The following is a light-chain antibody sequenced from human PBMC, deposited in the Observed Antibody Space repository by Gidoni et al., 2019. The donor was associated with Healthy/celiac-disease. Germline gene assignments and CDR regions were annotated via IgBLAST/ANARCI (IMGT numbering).Light chain of an antibody. CDR3: QQYNSYPLT. CDR2: KAS. Sequence: DIQMTQSPSTLSASVGDRVTITCRASQSISSWLAWYQQKPGKAPQLLIYKASRLESGVPSRFSGSGSGTEFTLTISSLQPDDFATYYCQQYNSYPLTFGQGTKVEIK. J-gene: IGKJ1*01. V-gene: IGKV1-5*03. CDR1: QSISSW.